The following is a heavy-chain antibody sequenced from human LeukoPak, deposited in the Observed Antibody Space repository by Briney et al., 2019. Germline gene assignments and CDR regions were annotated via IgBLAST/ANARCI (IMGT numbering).Heavy chain of an antibody. CDR2: INHSGST. V-gene: IGHV4-34*01. Sequence: SETLSLTCAVYGGSFSGYYWSWIRQPPGKGLEWIGEINHSGSTNYNPSLKSRVTISVDTSKNQFSLKLSSVTAADTAVYYCARAFHYYDSSGSKISWFDPWGQGTLGTVSS. CDR1: GGSFSGYY. D-gene: IGHD3-22*01. CDR3: ARAFHYYDSSGSKISWFDP. J-gene: IGHJ5*02.